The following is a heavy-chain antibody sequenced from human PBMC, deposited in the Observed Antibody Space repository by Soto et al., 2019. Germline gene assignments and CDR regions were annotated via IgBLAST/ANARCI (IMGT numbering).Heavy chain of an antibody. V-gene: IGHV1-8*01. CDR1: GYTFTSYD. CDR2: MNPNSGNT. Sequence: ASVKVSCKASGYTFTSYDINWVRQATGQGLEWMGWMNPNSGNTGYAQKFQGRVTMTRNTSISTAYMQLSGLRSEDTAVYYCARGNLGGNSAWFDPWGQGTLVTVS. J-gene: IGHJ5*02. CDR3: ARGNLGGNSAWFDP. D-gene: IGHD2-21*02.